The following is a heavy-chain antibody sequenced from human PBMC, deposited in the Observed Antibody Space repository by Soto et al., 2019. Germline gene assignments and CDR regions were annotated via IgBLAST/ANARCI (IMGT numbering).Heavy chain of an antibody. J-gene: IGHJ6*02. CDR2: IIPIFGTA. CDR1: GGTFSSYA. V-gene: IGHV1-69*13. D-gene: IGHD5-18*01. Sequence: SVKVSCKASGGTFSSYAISWVRQAPGQGXEWMGGIIPIFGTANYAQKFQGRVTITADESTSTAYMELSSLRSEDTAVYYCAREEIQLWLRYYYYYRMDVWGQGTTVTVSS. CDR3: AREEIQLWLRYYYYYRMDV.